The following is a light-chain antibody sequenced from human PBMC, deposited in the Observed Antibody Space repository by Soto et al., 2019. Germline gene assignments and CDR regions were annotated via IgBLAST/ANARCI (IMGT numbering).Light chain of an antibody. J-gene: IGKJ1*01. V-gene: IGKV3-15*01. CDR3: QQYNNWLWT. CDR1: QSVSYS. CDR2: GAS. Sequence: EIVMTQSPATLSVSPGESATLSCRASQSVSYSLAWYQQKPGQAPRLLIYGASTRATGIPARFSGSGSGTEFTLIISSLQSEDSAVYYCQQYNNWLWTFGQGTKVDIK.